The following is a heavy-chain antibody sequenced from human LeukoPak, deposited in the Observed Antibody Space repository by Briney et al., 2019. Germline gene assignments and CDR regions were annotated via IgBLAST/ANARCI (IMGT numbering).Heavy chain of an antibody. CDR2: ISGSGGST. Sequence: GGSLRLSCAASGFTFSSYAMSWVRQAPGKGLEWVSAISGSGGSTYYADSVKGRFTVSRDNSKNTLYLQMNSLRAEDTAVYYCAKEGWYLYQAQPFDYWGQGTLVTVSS. D-gene: IGHD2-15*01. J-gene: IGHJ4*02. CDR3: AKEGWYLYQAQPFDY. V-gene: IGHV3-23*01. CDR1: GFTFSSYA.